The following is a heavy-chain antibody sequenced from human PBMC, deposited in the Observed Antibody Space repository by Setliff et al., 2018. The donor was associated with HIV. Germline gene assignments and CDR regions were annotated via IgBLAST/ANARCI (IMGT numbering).Heavy chain of an antibody. CDR3: ARGGSYNWNYLGY. Sequence: GGSLRLSCAASGFTVNSNYINWVRQAPGKGLEWVSVFYRNGKTYYADSVRGRFTISRDNAENTLYLQMNSLRAEDTAVYYCARGGSYNWNYLGYWGQGALVTVSS. CDR1: GFTVNSNY. CDR2: FYRNGKT. D-gene: IGHD1-20*01. V-gene: IGHV3-66*01. J-gene: IGHJ4*02.